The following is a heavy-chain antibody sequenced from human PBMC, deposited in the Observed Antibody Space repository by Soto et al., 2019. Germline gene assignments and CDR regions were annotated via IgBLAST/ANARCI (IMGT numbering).Heavy chain of an antibody. J-gene: IGHJ4*02. Sequence: SETLSLTCAVYGGSFSGYYWTWIRQPPGKGLEWIGEINRSGSTNCNPSLKSRVTISVDTSKNQFSLKLSSVAAADTAVYYCARASNKLGYSYGPDYWGQGIMVT. CDR1: GGSFSGYY. CDR3: ARASNKLGYSYGPDY. D-gene: IGHD5-18*01. CDR2: INRSGST. V-gene: IGHV4-34*01.